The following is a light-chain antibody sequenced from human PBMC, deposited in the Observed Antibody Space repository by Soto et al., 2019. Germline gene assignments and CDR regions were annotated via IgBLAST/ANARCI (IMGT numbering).Light chain of an antibody. CDR1: QGISYY. Sequence: DIQMTQSPSSLSASVGDRVTITCRASQGISYYLAWYQQKPGKVPKLLIYAASTLQSGVPSRFSGSGSGTDFTLTISGLQPEDVATYYCQKYNSAPRTFGGGTKVEIK. J-gene: IGKJ4*01. CDR2: AAS. V-gene: IGKV1-27*01. CDR3: QKYNSAPRT.